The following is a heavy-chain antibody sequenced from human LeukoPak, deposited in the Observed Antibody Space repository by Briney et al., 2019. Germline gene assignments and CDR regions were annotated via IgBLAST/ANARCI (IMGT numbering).Heavy chain of an antibody. V-gene: IGHV4-59*01. J-gene: IGHJ4*02. CDR1: GGSISSYY. CDR3: AVNCGGDCPDY. D-gene: IGHD2-21*02. Sequence: SETLSLTCTVSGGSISSYYWSWIRQPPGKGLEWIGYIYYSGSTNYNPSLKSRVTISVDTSKNQFSLKLSSVTAADTAVYYCAVNCGGDCPDYWGQGTLVTVSS. CDR2: IYYSGST.